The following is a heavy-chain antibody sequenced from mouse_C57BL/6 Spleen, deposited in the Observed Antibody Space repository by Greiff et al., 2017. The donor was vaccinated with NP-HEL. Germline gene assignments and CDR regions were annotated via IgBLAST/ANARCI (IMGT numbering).Heavy chain of an antibody. CDR1: GYTFTSYW. D-gene: IGHD2-5*01. CDR2: IDPSDSYT. J-gene: IGHJ2*01. CDR3: ARTDSNYVYFDY. Sequence: QVQLQQPGAELVKPGASVKLSCKASGYTFTSYWMQWVKQRPGQGLEWIGEIDPSDSYTNYNQKFKGKATLTVDTSSSTAYMQLSSLTSEDSAVYYGARTDSNYVYFDYWGQGTTLTVSS. V-gene: IGHV1-50*01.